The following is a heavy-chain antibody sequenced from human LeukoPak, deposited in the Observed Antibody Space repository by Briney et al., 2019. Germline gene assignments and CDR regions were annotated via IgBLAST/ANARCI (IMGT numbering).Heavy chain of an antibody. CDR1: GFTFSSYA. D-gene: IGHD3-16*02. CDR3: ASNPQSYRYYFDY. Sequence: GGSLRLSCAASGFTFSSYAMSWVRQAPGKGLEWVSAISGSGGSTYYADSVKGRFTISRDNSKNTLYLQMNSLRAEDTAVYYCASNPQSYRYYFDYWGQGTLVTVSS. J-gene: IGHJ4*02. V-gene: IGHV3-23*01. CDR2: ISGSGGST.